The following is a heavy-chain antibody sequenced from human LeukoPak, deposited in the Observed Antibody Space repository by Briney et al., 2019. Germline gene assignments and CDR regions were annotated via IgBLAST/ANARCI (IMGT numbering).Heavy chain of an antibody. J-gene: IGHJ6*02. Sequence: SETLSLTCAVYGGSFSGYYWSWIRQPPGRGLEWIGEINHSGSTNYNPSLKSRVTISVDTSKNQFSLKLSSVTAADTAVYYCARGGIYCSSTSCFPEGYYYGMDVWGQGTTVTVSS. V-gene: IGHV4-34*01. CDR2: INHSGST. CDR1: GGSFSGYY. CDR3: ARGGIYCSSTSCFPEGYYYGMDV. D-gene: IGHD2-2*01.